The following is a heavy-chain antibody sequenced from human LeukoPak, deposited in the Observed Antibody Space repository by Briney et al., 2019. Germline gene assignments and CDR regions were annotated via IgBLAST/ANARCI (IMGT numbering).Heavy chain of an antibody. V-gene: IGHV3-74*01. CDR3: ARAISGWYNY. D-gene: IGHD6-19*01. J-gene: IGHJ4*02. Sequence: PGGSLRLSCAASGFTFSSYWMHWVRQAPGKGLVWVSRINSDGSSTNYADSVKGRFTISRDNAKNTLYLQMNSLSAVDTAVYYCARAISGWYNYWGQGTLVTVSS. CDR1: GFTFSSYW. CDR2: INSDGSST.